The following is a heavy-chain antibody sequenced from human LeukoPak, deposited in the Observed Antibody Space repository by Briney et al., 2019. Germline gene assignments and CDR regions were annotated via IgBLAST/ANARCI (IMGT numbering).Heavy chain of an antibody. CDR1: EYSFTRYC. Sequence: GESLKISCKGSEYSFTRYCISCVCEIPQKGLEWMGRIDPSDSYTNYSPSFQGHVTISVDKSISTAFLQWSSLKASDTAMYYCARHLRGSGSYFDYWGQGTLVTVSS. CDR2: IDPSDSYT. V-gene: IGHV5-10-1*01. CDR3: ARHLRGSGSYFDY. J-gene: IGHJ4*02. D-gene: IGHD3-10*01.